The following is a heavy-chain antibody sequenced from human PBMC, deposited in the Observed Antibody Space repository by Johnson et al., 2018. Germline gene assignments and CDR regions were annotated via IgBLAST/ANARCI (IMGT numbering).Heavy chain of an antibody. J-gene: IGHJ3*02. CDR1: GFTFSSYA. CDR3: ARDGVVVAATPDAFDI. V-gene: IGHV3-30*14. Sequence: VQLLETGGGVVEPGRSLRLSCAASGFTFSSYAMHWVRQAPGKGLEWVAVISYDGSNKYYADSVKGRFTISRDNSKNSLYLQMNSLRDEDTAVDYCARDGVVVAATPDAFDIWGQGTMVTVSS. D-gene: IGHD2-15*01. CDR2: ISYDGSNK.